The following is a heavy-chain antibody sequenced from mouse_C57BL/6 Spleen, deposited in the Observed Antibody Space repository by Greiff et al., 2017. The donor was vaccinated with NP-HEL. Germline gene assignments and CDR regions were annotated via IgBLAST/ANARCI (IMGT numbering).Heavy chain of an antibody. D-gene: IGHD1-1*01. CDR3: TRGGLYGSSFFMDY. CDR2: ISSGGDYI. V-gene: IGHV5-9-1*02. Sequence: DVKLVESGEGLVKPGGSLKLSCAASGFTFSSYAMSWVRQTPEKRLEWVAYISSGGDYIYYADTVKGRFTISRDNARNTLYLQMSSLKSEDTAMYYGTRGGLYGSSFFMDYWGQGTSVTVSS. J-gene: IGHJ4*01. CDR1: GFTFSSYA.